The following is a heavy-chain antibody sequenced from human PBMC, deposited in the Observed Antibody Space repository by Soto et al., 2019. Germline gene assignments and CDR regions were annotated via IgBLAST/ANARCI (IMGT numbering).Heavy chain of an antibody. CDR3: VRDRSIAGAYYGMDV. CDR2: ISYDGSNK. V-gene: IGHV3-30-3*01. D-gene: IGHD6-13*01. J-gene: IGHJ6*02. CDR1: GFTFSSYA. Sequence: PGGSLRLSCAASGFTFSSYAMHWVRQAPGKGLEWVAVISYDGSNKYYADSVKGRFTISRDNSKNTLYLQMNSLRAEDTAVYYCVRDRSIAGAYYGMDVWGQGTTVTVSS.